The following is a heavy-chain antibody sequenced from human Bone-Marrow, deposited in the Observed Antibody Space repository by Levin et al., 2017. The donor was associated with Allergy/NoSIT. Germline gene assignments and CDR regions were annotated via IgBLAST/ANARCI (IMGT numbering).Heavy chain of an antibody. CDR1: GFNLSDFA. CDR3: AKPRIRASNDGAFAN. D-gene: IGHD1-1*01. Sequence: PGESLKISCAASGFNLSDFAIHWVRQAPGKGLEWVALISHDERSHYFVKSVQGRFDISRDISKKTVFLEMNSLRTDDTAIYYCAKPRIRASNDGAFANWGQGTLVRVSS. CDR2: ISHDERSH. J-gene: IGHJ4*02. V-gene: IGHV3-30*18.